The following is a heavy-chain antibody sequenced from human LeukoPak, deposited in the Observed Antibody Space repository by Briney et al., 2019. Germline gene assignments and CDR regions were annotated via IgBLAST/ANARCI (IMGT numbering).Heavy chain of an antibody. CDR2: INDRGTGI. CDR1: GFTFSKFA. J-gene: IGHJ6*03. V-gene: IGHV3-23*01. CDR3: AKGLKTTVGPYMGYHYYMDV. Sequence: GGSLRLSCAASGFTFSKFALSWVRQAPGKGLEWVSTINDRGTGIYYADSVKGRFTISRDNSKNTLSLQMNSLRAEDTAVYYCAKGLKTTVGPYMGYHYYMDVWGKGTTVTVSS. D-gene: IGHD1-1*01.